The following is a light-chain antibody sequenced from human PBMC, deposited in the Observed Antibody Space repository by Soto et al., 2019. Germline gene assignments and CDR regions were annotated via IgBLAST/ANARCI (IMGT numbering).Light chain of an antibody. CDR2: KAS. CDR1: QTISSW. Sequence: DIQMTQSPSTLSGSVGDRVTITCRARQTISSWLAWYQQKPGKAPKLRIYKASTLKSVVPSRFSGSGSGTEFTLTISSLPPDGFATYYCQHYNSYSEAFGEGTQGELK. CDR3: QHYNSYSEA. V-gene: IGKV1-5*03. J-gene: IGKJ1*01.